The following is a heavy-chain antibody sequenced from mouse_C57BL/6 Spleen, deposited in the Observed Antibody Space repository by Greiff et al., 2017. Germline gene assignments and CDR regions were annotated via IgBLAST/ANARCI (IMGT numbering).Heavy chain of an antibody. J-gene: IGHJ4*01. CDR1: GFTFSDYY. CDR3: ARELRLPYYYAMDY. Sequence: DVKLVESEGGLVQPGSSMKLSCTASGFTFSDYYMAWVRQVPEKGLEWVANINYDGSSTYYLDSLKSRFIISRDNAKNILYLQMSSLKSEDTATYYCARELRLPYYYAMDYWGQGTSVTVSS. V-gene: IGHV5-16*01. D-gene: IGHD3-2*02. CDR2: INYDGSST.